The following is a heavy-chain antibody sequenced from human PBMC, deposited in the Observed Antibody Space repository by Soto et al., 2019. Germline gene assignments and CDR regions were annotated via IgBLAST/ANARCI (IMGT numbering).Heavy chain of an antibody. J-gene: IGHJ6*02. CDR3: TRGITLIRGVIPPGYYYGMDV. CDR2: FNPIFETA. V-gene: IGHV1-69*13. CDR1: GGTFSSYA. Sequence: SVNVSCKASGGTFSSYAISWVRQAPGQGLEWMGGFNPIFETANYAQKFQGRVTITADESTNTAYMELSSLRSEDTAVYYCTRGITLIRGVIPPGYYYGMDVWGQGTTVTVYS. D-gene: IGHD3-10*01.